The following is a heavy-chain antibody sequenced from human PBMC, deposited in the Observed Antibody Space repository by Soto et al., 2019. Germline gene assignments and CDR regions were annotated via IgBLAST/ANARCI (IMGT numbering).Heavy chain of an antibody. CDR3: ARVSGDFWSGYYVDYYYYYMDV. CDR1: GYTFTSYG. CDR2: ISAYNGNT. J-gene: IGHJ6*03. V-gene: IGHV1-18*01. Sequence: QVQLVQSGAEVKKPGASVKVSCKASGYTFTSYGISWVRQAPGQGLGWMGWISAYNGNTNYAQKLQGRVTMTTDTSTSTAYMELRSLRSDDTAVYYCARVSGDFWSGYYVDYYYYYMDVWGKGTTVTVSS. D-gene: IGHD3-3*01.